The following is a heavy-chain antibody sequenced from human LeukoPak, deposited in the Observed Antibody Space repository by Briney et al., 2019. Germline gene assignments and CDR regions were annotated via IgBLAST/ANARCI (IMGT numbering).Heavy chain of an antibody. CDR2: INHSGST. CDR1: GGSFSGYY. J-gene: IGHJ4*02. D-gene: IGHD2-21*02. Sequence: SETLSLTCAVYGGSFSGYYWSWIRQPPGKGLEWIGEINHSGSTNYNPSLKSRVTISVDTSKNQFSLKLSSVTAADTAVYYCAREAGCGGDCYRPAQGYYFDYWGQGTPVTVSS. CDR3: AREAGCGGDCYRPAQGYYFDY. V-gene: IGHV4-34*01.